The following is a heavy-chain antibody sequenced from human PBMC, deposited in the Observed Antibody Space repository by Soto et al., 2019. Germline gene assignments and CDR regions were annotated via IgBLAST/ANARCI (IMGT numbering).Heavy chain of an antibody. CDR3: VRSGRRSGIDY. J-gene: IGHJ4*02. CDR2: VNPNSNET. Sequence: QVQLVQSGAEVKKPGASVKVSCEASGYTFSSYDISWVRQATGQGLEWMGWVNPNSNETDYAQKFQGRDTMTGNTSIRTAYMELSSLRSDDTAVYYCVRSGRRSGIDYWGQGTLVTVSS. V-gene: IGHV1-8*02. D-gene: IGHD1-1*01. CDR1: GYTFSSYD.